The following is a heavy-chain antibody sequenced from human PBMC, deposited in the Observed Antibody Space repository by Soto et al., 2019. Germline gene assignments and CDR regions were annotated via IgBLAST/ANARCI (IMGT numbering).Heavy chain of an antibody. CDR2: IIPIFGTA. CDR3: ARVTYDSSATPGFDY. V-gene: IGHV1-69*13. CDR1: GGTFSSYA. Sequence: SVKVSCKASGGTFSSYAISWVRQAPGQGLEWMGGIIPIFGTANYAQKFQGRVTITADESTSTAYMELSSLRSEDTAVYYCARVTYDSSATPGFDYWGQGTLVTVSS. D-gene: IGHD3-22*01. J-gene: IGHJ4*02.